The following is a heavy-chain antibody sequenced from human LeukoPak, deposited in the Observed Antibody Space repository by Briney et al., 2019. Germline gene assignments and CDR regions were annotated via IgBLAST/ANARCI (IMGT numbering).Heavy chain of an antibody. Sequence: GGSLRLSCAASGFTFSSYAMRWVRQAPGKGLEWVSGISGSGGSTYNADSVKGRFTISRDNSKNTLYLQMNSLRAEDTAVYYCTKPLYYDILTGYYNDGMDVWGQGTTVTVSS. J-gene: IGHJ6*02. CDR2: ISGSGGST. V-gene: IGHV3-23*01. CDR3: TKPLYYDILTGYYNDGMDV. CDR1: GFTFSSYA. D-gene: IGHD3-9*01.